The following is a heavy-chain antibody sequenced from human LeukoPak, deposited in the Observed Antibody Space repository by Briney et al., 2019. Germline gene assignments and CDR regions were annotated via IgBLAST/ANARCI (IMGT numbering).Heavy chain of an antibody. CDR1: GYTFTSYY. V-gene: IGHV1-46*01. CDR3: ARESSVVAATGTFDY. D-gene: IGHD2-15*01. CDR2: INPSGGST. J-gene: IGHJ4*02. Sequence: ASVKVSCKASGYTFTSYYMHWVRQAPGQGLEWMGIINPSGGSTSYAQKFQGRVTMTRDTSTSTAYMELSSLRSEDTAVYYCARESSVVAATGTFDYWGQGTLVTVSS.